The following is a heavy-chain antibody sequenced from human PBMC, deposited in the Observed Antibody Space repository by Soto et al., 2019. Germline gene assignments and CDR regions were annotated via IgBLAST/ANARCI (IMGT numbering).Heavy chain of an antibody. J-gene: IGHJ4*02. CDR3: ARPLNGGYVY. Sequence: LGESLKISCKGSGYSFSTYWIGWVRQMPGKGLEWMGIIYPSDSDTRYRPSFQGQVTISADKSISTAYLQWSSLKASDTAMYYCARPLNGGYVYWGQGTQVTVSS. CDR1: GYSFSTYW. CDR2: IYPSDSDT. V-gene: IGHV5-51*01. D-gene: IGHD5-12*01.